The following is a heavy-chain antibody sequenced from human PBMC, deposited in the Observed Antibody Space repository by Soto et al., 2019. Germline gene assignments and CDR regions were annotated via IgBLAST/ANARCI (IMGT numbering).Heavy chain of an antibody. CDR1: GGSISSYY. CDR2: IYYSGST. Sequence: SETLSLTCTVSGGSISSYYWSWIRQPPGKGLEWIGYIYYSGSTNYNPSLKSRVTISVDTSKNQFSLKLSSVTAADTAVYYCARGYCTNGVCYVLDYWGQGTLVTVSS. CDR3: ARGYCTNGVCYVLDY. D-gene: IGHD2-8*01. V-gene: IGHV4-59*01. J-gene: IGHJ4*02.